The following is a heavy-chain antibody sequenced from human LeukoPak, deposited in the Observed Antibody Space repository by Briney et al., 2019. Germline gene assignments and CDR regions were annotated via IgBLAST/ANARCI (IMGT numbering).Heavy chain of an antibody. CDR3: AKVRTVTTPETRHLDY. J-gene: IGHJ4*02. V-gene: IGHV3-23*01. Sequence: GWALTLSCAASVFTFSNYAISLVRQAPRKGLEWVSSSSGNGANTYYADSVKGRFTIYRDNSKNTLCLQMNSLRAEDTAAYYCAKVRTVTTPETRHLDYWGQGTLVTVS. CDR1: VFTFSNYA. CDR2: SSGNGANT. D-gene: IGHD4-17*01.